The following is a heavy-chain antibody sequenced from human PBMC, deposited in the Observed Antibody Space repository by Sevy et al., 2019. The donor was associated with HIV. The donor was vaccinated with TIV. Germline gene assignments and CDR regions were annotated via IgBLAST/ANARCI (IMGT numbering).Heavy chain of an antibody. CDR2: SGST. CDR1: GVSISNYY. D-gene: IGHD6-13*01. J-gene: IGHJ4*02. V-gene: IGHV4-59*01. CDR3: ARGGPNQHQLDYFDY. Sequence: SETLSLTCTVSGVSISNYYWAWIRQPPGKGLESVGFSGSTNYNPSLKSRVTTSVDTSKNHFSLKLSSVTVADTAIYYCARGGPNQHQLDYFDYWCQGTLVTVSS.